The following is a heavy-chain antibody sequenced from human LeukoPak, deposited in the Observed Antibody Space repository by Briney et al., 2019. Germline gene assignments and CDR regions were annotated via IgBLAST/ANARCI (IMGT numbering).Heavy chain of an antibody. CDR2: IYHSGST. D-gene: IGHD6-19*01. CDR3: ARAHGSGWTFDY. V-gene: IGHV4-38-2*01. Sequence: SETLSLTCAVSGYSISSGYYWGWIRQPPGKGLEWIGSIYHSGSTYYNPSLKSRVTISVDTSKTQFSLKLSSVAAADTAVYYCARAHGSGWTFDYWGQGTLVTVSS. J-gene: IGHJ4*02. CDR1: GYSISSGYY.